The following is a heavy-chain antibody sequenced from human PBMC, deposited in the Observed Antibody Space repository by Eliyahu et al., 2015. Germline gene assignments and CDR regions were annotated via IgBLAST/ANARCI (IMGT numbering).Heavy chain of an antibody. CDR1: GFTFXSYA. CDR3: AKDGTIFGVVTNLDY. Sequence: EVQLLESGGGLVQPGGSLRPSCAASGFTFXSYAMSWVRQAPGKGLEWVSAISGSGGSTYYADSVKGRFTISRDNSKNTLYLQMNSLRAEDTAVYYCAKDGTIFGVVTNLDYWGQGTLVTVSS. CDR2: ISGSGGST. V-gene: IGHV3-23*01. J-gene: IGHJ4*02. D-gene: IGHD3-3*01.